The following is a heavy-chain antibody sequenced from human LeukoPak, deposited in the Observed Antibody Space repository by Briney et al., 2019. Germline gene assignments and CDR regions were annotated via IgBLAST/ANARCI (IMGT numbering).Heavy chain of an antibody. D-gene: IGHD6-13*01. V-gene: IGHV4-59*01. CDR1: GGSISSYY. Sequence: SETLSLTCTVSGGSISSYYWSWIRQPPGKGLEWIGYIYYSGSTNYNPSLKSRVTISVDTSKNQFSLKLSSVTAANTAVYYCARGPGGSSWRLVADSNDEDYYYYYGMDVWGQGTTVTVSS. CDR2: IYYSGST. J-gene: IGHJ6*02. CDR3: ARGPGGSSWRLVADSNDEDYYYYYGMDV.